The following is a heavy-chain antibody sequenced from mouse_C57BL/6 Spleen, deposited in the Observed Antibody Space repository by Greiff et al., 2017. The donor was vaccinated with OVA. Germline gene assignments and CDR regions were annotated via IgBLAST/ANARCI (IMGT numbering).Heavy chain of an antibody. CDR3: ARIGTYYYGSSWYFDV. D-gene: IGHD1-1*01. J-gene: IGHJ1*03. V-gene: IGHV3-6*01. CDR1: GYSITSGYY. Sequence: EVQLQESGPGLVKPSQSLSLTCSVTGYSITSGYYWNWIRQFPGNKLEWMSYISYDGSNNYNPSLKNRIPITRNTSKNQFFLKLNSVTTEDTATYYCARIGTYYYGSSWYFDVWGTGTTVTVSS. CDR2: ISYDGSN.